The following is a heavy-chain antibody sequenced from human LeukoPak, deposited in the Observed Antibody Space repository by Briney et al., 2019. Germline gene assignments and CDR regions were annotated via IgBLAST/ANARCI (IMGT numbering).Heavy chain of an antibody. J-gene: IGHJ4*02. V-gene: IGHV3-23*01. CDR1: GSTFGTYA. D-gene: IGHD6-19*01. CDR3: GKATTGYSSGQKPAWPVDY. Sequence: PGGSLRLSCEASGSTFGTYAMYWVRPAPGKGLEWVAGIFGSGGSAHYADSAKGRFTISRDNSKNTVYLQINSLRAEDTAVYYCGKATTGYSSGQKPAWPVDYWGQGTLVTVSS. CDR2: IFGSGGSA.